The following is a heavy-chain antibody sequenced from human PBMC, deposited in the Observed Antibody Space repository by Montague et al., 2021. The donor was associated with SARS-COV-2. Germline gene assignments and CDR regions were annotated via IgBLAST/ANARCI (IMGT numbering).Heavy chain of an antibody. J-gene: IGHJ6*02. D-gene: IGHD3-3*01. Sequence: SETLSLTCTVSGGSISSYYWSWIRQPPGKGLEWIGYIYYSGSTNXXPSLKSRVTISVDTSKKQFSLTLSSVTAAATAVYYCARAGRVRFLEYGMDVWGQGTTVTVSS. CDR1: GGSISSYY. CDR2: IYYSGST. V-gene: IGHV4-59*01. CDR3: ARAGRVRFLEYGMDV.